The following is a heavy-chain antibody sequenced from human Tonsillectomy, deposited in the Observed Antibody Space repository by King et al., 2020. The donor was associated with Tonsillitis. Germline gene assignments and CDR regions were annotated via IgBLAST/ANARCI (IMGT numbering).Heavy chain of an antibody. Sequence: QLQESGSGLVKPSQTLSLTCAVSGGSISSGGYSWSWIRQPPGEGLEWIGYIYHSGSTYYNPSLKSRVTISVDRSKNQFSLKLSSVTAADTAVYYCARGVVRGVIIGQDFDYWGQGPLVTVSS. CDR3: ARGVVRGVIIGQDFDY. D-gene: IGHD3-10*01. CDR1: GGSISSGGYS. CDR2: IYHSGST. V-gene: IGHV4-30-2*01. J-gene: IGHJ4*02.